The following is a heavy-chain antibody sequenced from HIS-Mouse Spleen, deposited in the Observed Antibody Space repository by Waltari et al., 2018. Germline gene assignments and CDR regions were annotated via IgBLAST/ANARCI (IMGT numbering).Heavy chain of an antibody. D-gene: IGHD6-13*01. CDR1: GFTFSSYG. V-gene: IGHV3-30*18. J-gene: IGHJ5*02. CDR3: AKEYSSSHNWFEP. Sequence: QVQLVESGGGVVQPGRSLRLSCAASGFTFSSYGMHGVRQAPGKGLEWVAVISYDGSNKYYADSVKGRFTISRDNSKNTLYLQMNSLRAEDTAVYYCAKEYSSSHNWFEPWGQGTLVTVSS. CDR2: ISYDGSNK.